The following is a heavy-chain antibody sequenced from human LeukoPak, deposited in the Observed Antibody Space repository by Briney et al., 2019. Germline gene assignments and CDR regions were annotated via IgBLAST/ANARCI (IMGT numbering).Heavy chain of an antibody. D-gene: IGHD2-15*01. Sequence: GGSLRLSCAASGFSFTNYAMSWVRQAPARGPEWLSSMKGGGETFYADSVKGRFTISRDNAKNSLYLQMNSLGAEDTAVYYCAREGGFCFGDTCRFFDFWGQGTLVTVSS. J-gene: IGHJ4*02. CDR1: GFSFTNYA. V-gene: IGHV3-23*01. CDR3: AREGGFCFGDTCRFFDF. CDR2: MKGGGET.